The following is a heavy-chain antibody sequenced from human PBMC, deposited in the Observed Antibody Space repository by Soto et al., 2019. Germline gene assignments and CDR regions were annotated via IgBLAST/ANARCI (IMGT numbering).Heavy chain of an antibody. CDR2: ISSSSSTI. CDR1: GFTFSSYS. Sequence: PGGSLRLSCAASGFTFSSYSMNWVRQAPGKGLEWVSYISSSSSTIYYADSVKGPFTISRDNAKNSLYLQMTSLRAEDTAVYYCARDTYYDYIWRIYRSSYAIDIWGQGTMVTVS. V-gene: IGHV3-48*01. CDR3: ARDTYYDYIWRIYRSSYAIDI. D-gene: IGHD3-16*02. J-gene: IGHJ3*02.